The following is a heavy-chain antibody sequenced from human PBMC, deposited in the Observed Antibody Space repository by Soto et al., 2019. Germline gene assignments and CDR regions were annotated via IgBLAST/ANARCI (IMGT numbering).Heavy chain of an antibody. CDR1: GFTFSSYT. J-gene: IGHJ3*01. D-gene: IGHD3-3*01. CDR2: ISYDGSNK. CDR3: ARGPYDFWSGYIADAFDV. Sequence: QVQLVESGGSVVQPGRSLRLSCAVSGFTFSSYTLHWVRQAPGKGLEWVALISYDGSNKYYADSVKGRFTISRDNSKNTLYLQMNSLRPEDTALFYCARGPYDFWSGYIADAFDVWGQGTMVTVSS. V-gene: IGHV3-30-3*01.